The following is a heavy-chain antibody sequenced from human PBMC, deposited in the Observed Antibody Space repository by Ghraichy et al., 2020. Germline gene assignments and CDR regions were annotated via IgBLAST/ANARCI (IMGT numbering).Heavy chain of an antibody. CDR1: GFTFSSYA. CDR2: ISGSGGST. CDR3: AKDRGPSEGEYQLLWQYYYYGMDV. Sequence: GGSLRLSCAASGFTFSSYAMSWVRQAPGKGLEWVSAISGSGGSTYYADSVKGRFTISRDNSKNTLYLQMNSLRAEDTAVYYGAKDRGPSEGEYQLLWQYYYYGMDVWGQGTTVTVSS. D-gene: IGHD2-2*01. V-gene: IGHV3-23*01. J-gene: IGHJ6*02.